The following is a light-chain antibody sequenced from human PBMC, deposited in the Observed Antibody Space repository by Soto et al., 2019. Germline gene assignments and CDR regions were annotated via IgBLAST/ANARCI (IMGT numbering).Light chain of an antibody. CDR1: QSVASTY. CDR3: QLDGSSLGVT. V-gene: IGKV3-20*01. Sequence: DIVLTQSPGTLSLSPGERATLSCRASQSVASTYLAWYQHKPGQAPRLLIYAASSRATGIPDRFSGSGSGTDLVLTVSGLEPEDFAVCYCQLDGSSLGVTFGQGTKLEIK. CDR2: AAS. J-gene: IGKJ2*01.